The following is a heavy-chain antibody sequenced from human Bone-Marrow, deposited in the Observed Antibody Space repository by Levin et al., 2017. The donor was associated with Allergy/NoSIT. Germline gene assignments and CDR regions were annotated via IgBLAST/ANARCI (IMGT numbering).Heavy chain of an antibody. J-gene: IGHJ4*02. D-gene: IGHD6-19*01. V-gene: IGHV4-4*02. CDR2: IYHGGTS. CDR1: GGSISSSYW. CDR3: ARSLAVAGNRFCF. Sequence: NASETLSLTCDVSGGSISSSYWWTWVRQSPAKGLEWIGEIYHGGTSNYNPSLRSRVTISLDKSKNQFSLKVTSVTAAHWALYYCARSLAVAGNRFCFWGQGILVTVSS.